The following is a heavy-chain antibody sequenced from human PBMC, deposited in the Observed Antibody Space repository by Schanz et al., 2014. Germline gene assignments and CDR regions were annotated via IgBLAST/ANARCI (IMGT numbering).Heavy chain of an antibody. Sequence: VQLLESGGGVVQPGRSLRLSCAVSGFTFGGYALHWVRQAPGKGLEWVAVISYDGSTKYYADSVKGRFTISRDNAKNSLYLQMNSLRAEDTALYYCARDTAQSCIGPSCFEYFQHWGQGALVTVSS. D-gene: IGHD2-2*01. CDR3: ARDTAQSCIGPSCFEYFQH. CDR1: GFTFGGYA. J-gene: IGHJ1*01. CDR2: ISYDGSTK. V-gene: IGHV3-30-3*01.